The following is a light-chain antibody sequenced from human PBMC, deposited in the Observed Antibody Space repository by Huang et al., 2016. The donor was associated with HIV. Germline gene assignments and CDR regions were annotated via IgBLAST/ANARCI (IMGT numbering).Light chain of an antibody. J-gene: IGKJ1*01. CDR2: DTS. Sequence: EIVLTQPPATLSLSPGERATLSCRASQSISSYLAWYQQKPGQAPRLLIYDTSNRATGSPARFSGSGSGTDFTLTISSLEPEDFAVYYCQQRSNWPPWTFGQGTKVEIK. V-gene: IGKV3-11*01. CDR3: QQRSNWPPWT. CDR1: QSISSY.